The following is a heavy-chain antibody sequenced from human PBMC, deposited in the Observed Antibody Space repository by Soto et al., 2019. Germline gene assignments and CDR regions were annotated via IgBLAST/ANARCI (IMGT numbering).Heavy chain of an antibody. D-gene: IGHD1-7*01. CDR1: GYTFTSYD. CDR2: IYPGDSDT. J-gene: IGHJ6*02. CDR3: ARGTYYYYGMDV. Sequence: KVSCKASGYTFTSYDINWVRQMPGKGLEWMGIIYPGDSDTRYSPSFQGQVTISADKSISTAYLQWSSLKASDTAMYYCARGTYYYYGMDVWGQGTTVTVSS. V-gene: IGHV5-51*01.